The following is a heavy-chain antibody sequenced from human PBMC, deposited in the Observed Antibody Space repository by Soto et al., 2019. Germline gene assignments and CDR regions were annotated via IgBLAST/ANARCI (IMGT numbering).Heavy chain of an antibody. CDR3: ARDYPPDEYSSSAGYYYYGMDV. V-gene: IGHV3-21*01. Sequence: PGGSLRLSCAASGFSFSSYSMNWVRQAPGKGLEWVSSISSSSSYIYYADSVKGRFTISRDNAKNSLYLQMNSLRAEDTAVYYCARDYPPDEYSSSAGYYYYGMDVWGQGTTVTVSS. CDR2: ISSSSSYI. J-gene: IGHJ6*02. CDR1: GFSFSSYS. D-gene: IGHD6-6*01.